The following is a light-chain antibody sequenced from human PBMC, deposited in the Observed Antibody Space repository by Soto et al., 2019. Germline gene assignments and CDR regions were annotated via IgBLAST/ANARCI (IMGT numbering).Light chain of an antibody. J-gene: IGKJ2*01. CDR1: QSVSSN. V-gene: IGKV3-15*01. Sequence: EIVMTQSPATLSVSPGERATLSCRAGQSVSSNLAWYQQKPGQAPRLLIYGASTRATGISARFSGTGSGTEFTLTITSLQSEDFEVYYCQQYNNWPYTFGQGTKLEIK. CDR3: QQYNNWPYT. CDR2: GAS.